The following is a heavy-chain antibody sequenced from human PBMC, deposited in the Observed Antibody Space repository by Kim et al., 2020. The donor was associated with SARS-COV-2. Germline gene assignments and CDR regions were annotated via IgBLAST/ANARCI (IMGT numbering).Heavy chain of an antibody. CDR1: GFTFSSYA. J-gene: IGHJ4*02. CDR3: ARDPVLRYFDWLLAGAYFDY. CDR2: ISYDGSNK. D-gene: IGHD3-9*01. Sequence: GGSPRLSCAASGFTFSSYAMHWVRQAPGKGLEWVAVISYDGSNKYYADSVKGRFTISRDNSKNTLYLQMNSLRAEDTAVYYCARDPVLRYFDWLLAGAYFDYWGQGTLVTVSS. V-gene: IGHV3-30*04.